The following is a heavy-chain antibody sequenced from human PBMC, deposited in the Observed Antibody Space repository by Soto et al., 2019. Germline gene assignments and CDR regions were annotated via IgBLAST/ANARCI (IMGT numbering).Heavy chain of an antibody. D-gene: IGHD6-13*01. Sequence: GSLRLSCAASGFTFSSYSMNWVRQAPGKGLEWVSSISSSSSYIYYADSVKGRFTISRDNAKNSLYLQMNSLRAEDTAVYYCARVPAIAAAGQLYYYYGMDVWGQGTTVTSP. CDR2: ISSSSSYI. V-gene: IGHV3-21*01. CDR3: ARVPAIAAAGQLYYYYGMDV. CDR1: GFTFSSYS. J-gene: IGHJ6*02.